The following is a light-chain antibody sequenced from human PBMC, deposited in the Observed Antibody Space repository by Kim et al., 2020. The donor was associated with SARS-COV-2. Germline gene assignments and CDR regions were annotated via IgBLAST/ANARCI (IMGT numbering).Light chain of an antibody. Sequence: QAVVTQEPSLTVSPGGPVPLTFASGGYHPNWFQQKPGQPPRALIYGATRKHPWTPARFSGSLLGGKAALTVSSVQPEDDADYFCLVLHNSAWVFGGGTQLTVL. CDR3: LVLHNSAWV. J-gene: IGLJ3*02. CDR2: GAT. CDR1: GYH. V-gene: IGLV7-43*01.